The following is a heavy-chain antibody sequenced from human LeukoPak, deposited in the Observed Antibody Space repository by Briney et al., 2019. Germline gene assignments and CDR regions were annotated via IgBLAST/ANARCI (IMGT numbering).Heavy chain of an antibody. D-gene: IGHD3-10*01. CDR2: IYTSGST. Sequence: SETLSLTCTVSGGSISSYYRSWIRQPAGKGLEWIGRIYTSGSTNYNPSLKSRVTMSVDTSKNQFSLKLSSVTAADTAVYYCARYYSGYYYYYYMDVWGKGTTVTVSS. CDR3: ARYYSGYYYYYYMDV. J-gene: IGHJ6*03. CDR1: GGSISSYY. V-gene: IGHV4-4*07.